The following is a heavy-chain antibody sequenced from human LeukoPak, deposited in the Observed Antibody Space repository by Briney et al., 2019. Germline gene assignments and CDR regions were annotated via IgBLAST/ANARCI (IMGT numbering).Heavy chain of an antibody. CDR3: ARGTGFDTMID. V-gene: IGHV3-30-3*01. CDR2: ISYDGSNK. D-gene: IGHD3-22*01. J-gene: IGHJ4*02. CDR1: GFTFSSYA. Sequence: GGSLRLSCAASGFTFSSYAMHWVRQAPGKGLEWVAVISYDGSNKYYADSVKGRFTISRDNSKNTLYLQMNSLRAEDTAVYYCARGTGFDTMIDWGQGTLVTVSS.